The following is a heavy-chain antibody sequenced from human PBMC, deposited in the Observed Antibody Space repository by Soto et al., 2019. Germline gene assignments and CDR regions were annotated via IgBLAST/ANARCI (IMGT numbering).Heavy chain of an antibody. CDR3: ARGRDKRWEFPRRPDY. D-gene: IGHD1-26*01. CDR2: MNPNSGNT. Sequence: QVQLVQSGAEVKKPGASVKVSCKASGYTFTSYDINWVRQAAGQGLEWVGWMNPNSGNTGSAQKFQGRLTMTKDTSISTAYMELSSLRSEDTAVYFCARGRDKRWEFPRRPDYWGQGTLVTVSS. CDR1: GYTFTSYD. V-gene: IGHV1-8*01. J-gene: IGHJ4*02.